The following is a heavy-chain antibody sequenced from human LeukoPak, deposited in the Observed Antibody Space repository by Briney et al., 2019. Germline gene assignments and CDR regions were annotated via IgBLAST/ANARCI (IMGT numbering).Heavy chain of an antibody. D-gene: IGHD3-22*01. J-gene: IGHJ4*02. Sequence: PSETLSLTCTVSGGSITSSGYFWAWIRQSPGKGLQWIGSFYYSANTYYNPSLKSRLTISVDMSKNQFSLDLSSVTAADTAVYYCARGVESSYFESDGYYNVWGQGTLVTVSS. CDR2: FYYSANT. V-gene: IGHV4-39*07. CDR1: GGSITSSGYF. CDR3: ARGVESSYFESDGYYNV.